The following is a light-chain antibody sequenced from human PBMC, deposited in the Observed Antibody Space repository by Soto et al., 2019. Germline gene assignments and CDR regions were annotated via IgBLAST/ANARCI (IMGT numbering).Light chain of an antibody. J-gene: IGKJ1*01. CDR3: QQYGTSRT. CDR2: GAS. CDR1: QSVTNNY. Sequence: EVVLTQSPGTLSLSPGERATLSCRASQSVTNNYLAWYQQRPGLAPRLLIYGASTRTAGIPDRFTGSGSGTDFTLTISRLEPEDFAVYYCQQYGTSRTLGQGTKVDIK. V-gene: IGKV3-20*01.